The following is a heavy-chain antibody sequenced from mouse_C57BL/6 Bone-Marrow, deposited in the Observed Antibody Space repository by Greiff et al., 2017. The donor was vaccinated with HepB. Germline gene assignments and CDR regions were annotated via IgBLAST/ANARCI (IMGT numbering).Heavy chain of an antibody. CDR1: GYTFTDYY. D-gene: IGHD2-3*01. Sequence: VQLQQSGPVLVKPGASVKMSCKASGYTFTDYYMNWVKQSHGKSLEWIGVINPYNGGTSYNQKFKGKATLTVDKSSSTAYMELNSLTSEDSAVYYCARSFYDGYSAWFAYWGQGTLVTVSA. CDR2: INPYNGGT. J-gene: IGHJ3*01. V-gene: IGHV1-19*01. CDR3: ARSFYDGYSAWFAY.